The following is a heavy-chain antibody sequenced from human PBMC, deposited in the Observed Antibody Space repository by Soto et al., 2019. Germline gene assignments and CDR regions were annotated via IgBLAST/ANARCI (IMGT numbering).Heavy chain of an antibody. CDR1: GGSISSSNW. Sequence: QVQLQESGPGLVKPSGTLSLTCAVSGGSISSSNWWSWVRQPPGKGLEWIGEIYHSGSTNYNPSLKRRVTITVEKSKNQFSLKLSSVTGADTAVYFCAGRDGTPFDPWGQGTLGNVSS. V-gene: IGHV4-4*02. CDR2: IYHSGST. D-gene: IGHD1-1*01. J-gene: IGHJ5*02. CDR3: AGRDGTPFDP.